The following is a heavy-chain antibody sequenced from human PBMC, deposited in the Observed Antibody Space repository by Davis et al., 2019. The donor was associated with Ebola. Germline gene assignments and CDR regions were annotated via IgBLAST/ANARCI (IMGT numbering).Heavy chain of an antibody. V-gene: IGHV3-74*01. J-gene: IGHJ4*02. Sequence: HTGGSLRLSCAASGFSITDYAMSWVRQAPGKGLVWVSRIYNDGRITNYADFVEDRITISRDNAKSTVYLQMNSLREEDTAVYYCARGGDGWRGLDCWGQGTLVTVSS. D-gene: IGHD5-24*01. CDR3: ARGGDGWRGLDC. CDR1: GFSITDYA. CDR2: IYNDGRIT.